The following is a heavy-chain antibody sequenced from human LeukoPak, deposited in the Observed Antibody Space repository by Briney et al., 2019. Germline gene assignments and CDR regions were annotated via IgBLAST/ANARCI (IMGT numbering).Heavy chain of an antibody. CDR3: VRAEGSSGSSEYFQH. CDR2: ISGSSNDK. Sequence: GGSLRLSCLASGFTFSRYSMKWVRQAPGKGLEWVSSISGSSNDKHYIDSVKGRFTISRDNAKNSLFLQMNSLRAEDTAVYYCVRAEGSSGSSEYFQHWGQGTLVTVSA. D-gene: IGHD5-12*01. J-gene: IGHJ1*01. CDR1: GFTFSRYS. V-gene: IGHV3-21*01.